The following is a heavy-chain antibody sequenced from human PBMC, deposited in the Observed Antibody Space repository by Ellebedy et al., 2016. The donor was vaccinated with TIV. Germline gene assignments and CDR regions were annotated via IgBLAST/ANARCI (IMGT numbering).Heavy chain of an antibody. CDR3: AKLGVVIRGDY. J-gene: IGHJ4*02. Sequence: PGGSLRLSCAASGFTFSIYAMHWVRQAPGRGLEWLAVTSYNGSHRYYADSVRGRFTISRDNSKNTVYLHMNSLGAEDTAVYYCAKLGVVIRGDYWGQGALVTVSS. CDR1: GFTFSIYA. D-gene: IGHD3-10*01. V-gene: IGHV3-30-3*02. CDR2: TSYNGSHR.